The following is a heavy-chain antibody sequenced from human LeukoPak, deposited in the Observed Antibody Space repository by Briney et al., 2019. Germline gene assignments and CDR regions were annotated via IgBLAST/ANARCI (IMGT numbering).Heavy chain of an antibody. D-gene: IGHD3-10*01. CDR1: GFTFSTYW. CDR2: IHSDGSPT. CDR3: ANSNVLLWFGELRFDY. J-gene: IGHJ4*02. Sequence: PGGSLRLSCAASGFTFSTYWMHWVRQAPGKGLVWVSRIHSDGSPTSYADSVKGRFTIARDNSKNTLYLQMNSLRAEDTAVYYCANSNVLLWFGELRFDYWGQGTLVTVSS. V-gene: IGHV3-74*01.